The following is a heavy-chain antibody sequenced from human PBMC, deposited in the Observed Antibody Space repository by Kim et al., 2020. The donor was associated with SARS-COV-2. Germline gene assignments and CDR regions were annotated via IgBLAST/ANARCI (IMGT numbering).Heavy chain of an antibody. CDR3: ARDRRITGTKFYYYYGMDV. Sequence: GGSLRLSCAASGFTFSSYGMHWVRQAPGKGLEWVAVIWYDGSNKYYADSVKGRFTISRDNSKNTLYLQMNSLRAEDTAVYYCARDRRITGTKFYYYYGMDVWGQGTTVTVSS. J-gene: IGHJ6*02. CDR1: GFTFSSYG. D-gene: IGHD1-20*01. V-gene: IGHV3-33*01. CDR2: IWYDGSNK.